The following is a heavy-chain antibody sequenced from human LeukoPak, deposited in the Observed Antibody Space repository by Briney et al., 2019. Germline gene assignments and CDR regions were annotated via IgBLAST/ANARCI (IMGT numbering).Heavy chain of an antibody. D-gene: IGHD4-17*01. CDR3: AKDKGHDDYGDYYFDY. CDR2: IYYSGST. Sequence: PSETLSLTCTVSGGSISSYYWSWIRQPPGKGLEWIGCIYYSGSTNYNPSLKSRVTISVDTSKNQFSLKLSSVTAADTAVYYCAKDKGHDDYGDYYFDYWGQGTLVTVSS. J-gene: IGHJ4*02. CDR1: GGSISSYY. V-gene: IGHV4-59*01.